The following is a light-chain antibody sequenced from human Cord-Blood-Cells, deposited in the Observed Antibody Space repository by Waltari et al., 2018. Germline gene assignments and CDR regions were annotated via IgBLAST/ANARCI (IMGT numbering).Light chain of an antibody. Sequence: EIVMTPSPATLSVSPGDRATLSCRASQSVSSNLAWYQQKPGQAPRLLIYGASTRATGIPARFSGSGSGTEVTLTISSLQSEDFAVYYCQQYNNWPYTFGQGTKLEIK. J-gene: IGKJ2*01. CDR3: QQYNNWPYT. CDR2: GAS. CDR1: QSVSSN. V-gene: IGKV3-15*01.